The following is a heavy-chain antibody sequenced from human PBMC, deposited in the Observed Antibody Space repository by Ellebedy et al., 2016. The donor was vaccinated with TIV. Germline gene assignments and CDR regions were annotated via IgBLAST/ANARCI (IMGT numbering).Heavy chain of an antibody. CDR2: IYYSGST. J-gene: IGHJ4*02. V-gene: IGHV4-59*08. D-gene: IGHD1-26*01. Sequence: MPSETLSLTCTVPGGSISSYYWSWIRQPPGKGLEWIGYIYYSGSTNYNPSLKSRVTISVDTSKNQFSLKLNSVTAADTAVYYCARHYGGSYVVYWGQGTLVTVSS. CDR3: ARHYGGSYVVY. CDR1: GGSISSYY.